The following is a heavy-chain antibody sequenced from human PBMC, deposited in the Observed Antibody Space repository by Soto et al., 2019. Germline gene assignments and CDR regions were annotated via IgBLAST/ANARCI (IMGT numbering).Heavy chain of an antibody. CDR2: IYQSGST. CDR1: GGSISVGGYS. J-gene: IGHJ4*02. V-gene: IGHV4-30-2*01. Sequence: PSETLSLTCAVSGGSISVGGYSWSWIRQPPGKGLEWIRYIYQSGSTYYNPSLKSRVTISLDRSKNQFSLMLNSVTAADTAVYYCARVGETNGYYYFDYWGQGTLVTVSS. CDR3: ARVGETNGYYYFDY. D-gene: IGHD2-8*01.